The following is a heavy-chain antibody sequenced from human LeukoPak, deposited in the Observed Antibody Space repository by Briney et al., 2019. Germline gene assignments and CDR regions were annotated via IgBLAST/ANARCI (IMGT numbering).Heavy chain of an antibody. CDR3: ARGSSNIAGRDNCFDP. CDR2: ISTSSSYI. CDR1: GFTFDDYG. J-gene: IGHJ5*02. D-gene: IGHD6-6*01. Sequence: GGSLRLSCAASGFTFDDYGMSWVRQAPGKGLEWVSSISTSSSYIDYADSVKGRFTISRDNAKNSLYLQMNSLRADDTAVYYCARGSSNIAGRDNCFDPWGQGTLVTVSS. V-gene: IGHV3-21*01.